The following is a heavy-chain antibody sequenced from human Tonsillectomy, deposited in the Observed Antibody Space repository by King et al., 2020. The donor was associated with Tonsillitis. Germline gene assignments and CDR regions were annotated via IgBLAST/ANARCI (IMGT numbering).Heavy chain of an antibody. CDR3: ARDIALRDNSGDYP. Sequence: QLVQSGAEMKKPGSSVKVSCKASGGVFDAFSFTWVRQAPGRGLEWMGRIIPILDRVNYAQNLQVRLTISADTSTSTVNMELRNLRPEDTGIYYCARDIALRDNSGDYPWDQGTRVTVSS. CDR1: GGVFDAFS. D-gene: IGHD4-17*01. CDR2: IIPILDRV. V-gene: IGHV1-69*09. J-gene: IGHJ5*02.